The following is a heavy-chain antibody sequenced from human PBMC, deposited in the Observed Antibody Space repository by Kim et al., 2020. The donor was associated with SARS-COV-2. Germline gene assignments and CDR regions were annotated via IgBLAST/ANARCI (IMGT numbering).Heavy chain of an antibody. V-gene: IGHV4-34*01. J-gene: IGHJ4*02. CDR1: GGSFSGYY. D-gene: IGHD3-16*01. CDR3: ARGRRYKDYVWGSYRYFDY. CDR2: INHSGST. Sequence: SETLSLTCAVYGGSFSGYYWSWIRQPPGKGLEWIGEINHSGSTNYNPSLKSRVTISVDTSKNQFSLKLSSVTAADTAVYYCARGRRYKDYVWGSYRYFDYWGQGTLVTVSS.